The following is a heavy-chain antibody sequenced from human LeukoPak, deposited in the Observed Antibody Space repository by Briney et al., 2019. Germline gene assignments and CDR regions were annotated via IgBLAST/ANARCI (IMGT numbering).Heavy chain of an antibody. CDR3: AKGMSRDSYYFDY. CDR1: GFTFSSDG. CDR2: ISYDGVAK. J-gene: IGHJ4*02. V-gene: IGHV3-30*02. D-gene: IGHD5-24*01. Sequence: GGSLRLSCATSGFTFSSDGLHWVRQAAGKGLEWVSIISYDGVAKHYGDSVKGRFTISRDNSKNTLYLEMSSLRPEDTAVYYCAKGMSRDSYYFDYWGQGTLVTVSS.